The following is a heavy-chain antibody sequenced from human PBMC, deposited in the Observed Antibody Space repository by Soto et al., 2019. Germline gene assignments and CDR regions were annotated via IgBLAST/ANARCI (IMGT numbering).Heavy chain of an antibody. J-gene: IGHJ4*02. D-gene: IGHD5-12*01. CDR2: INGDSSAI. V-gene: IGHV3-48*01. CDR3: VRDGRRGYDMDY. Sequence: GGSLRLSCAASGFTFSDHPMDWVRQAPGKGLEWLSYINGDSSAIYYADSVKGRFTISRDNAQDALHLQMNSLKGEDTAVYYCVRDGRRGYDMDYWGQGTLVTVSS. CDR1: GFTFSDHP.